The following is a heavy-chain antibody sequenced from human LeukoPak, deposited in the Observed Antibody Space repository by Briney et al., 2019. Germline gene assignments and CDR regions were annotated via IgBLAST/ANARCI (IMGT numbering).Heavy chain of an antibody. D-gene: IGHD1-26*01. J-gene: IGHJ3*02. V-gene: IGHV3-23*01. CDR3: AKDSGDEAFDI. Sequence: GGSLRLSCTVSGFTLSSYEMTWFRQAPGKGLEWVSSIGYGGADSHYADSVKGRFTISRDNSKNTLYLQMNSLRAEDTAAYYCAKDSGDEAFDIWGQGTMLTVSS. CDR2: IGYGGADS. CDR1: GFTLSSYE.